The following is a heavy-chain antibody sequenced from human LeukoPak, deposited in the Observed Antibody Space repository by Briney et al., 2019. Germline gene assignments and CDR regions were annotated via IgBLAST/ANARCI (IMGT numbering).Heavy chain of an antibody. CDR1: GFPFSTFP. CDR2: ISSGSGYI. V-gene: IGHV3-21*01. D-gene: IGHD4-17*01. CDR3: ARGYGDYGKYYFDS. J-gene: IGHJ4*02. Sequence: PRGALRLSCAASGFPFSTFPMNWVRQAPGKGLEWVSSISSGSGYIYYADSVKGLFTLPRANAKHPLYLQVNSLRAQDTAVYYFARGYGDYGKYYFDSWGQGTLVTVSS.